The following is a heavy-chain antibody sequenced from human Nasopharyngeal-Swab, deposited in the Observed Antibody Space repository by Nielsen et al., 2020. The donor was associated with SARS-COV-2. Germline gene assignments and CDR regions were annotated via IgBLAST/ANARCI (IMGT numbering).Heavy chain of an antibody. CDR1: GGSISSNNW. CDR3: ARGATIFGVVAYGMDV. Sequence: SQTLSLTCGVSGGSISSNNWWSWVRQPPGKGLEWIGEIYHSGSTNYNPSLKSRVTISVDKSRNQFSLKLTSVTAADTAVYYCARGATIFGVVAYGMDVWGQGTTVTVSS. CDR2: IYHSGST. J-gene: IGHJ6*02. V-gene: IGHV4-4*02. D-gene: IGHD3-3*01.